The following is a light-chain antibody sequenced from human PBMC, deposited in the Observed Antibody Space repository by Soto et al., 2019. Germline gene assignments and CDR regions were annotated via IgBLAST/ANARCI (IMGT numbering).Light chain of an antibody. J-gene: IGKJ3*01. CDR1: VDISHF. Sequence: DIQMTQSPSSLSASIGDRVTISCHASVDISHFVNWYQQQPGKAPKLLIYDGYELQTGVPSRFSGSGSKTDFYLTISSLRPEDFASDYCQQYDNIRVTFVPGTRVDLK. CDR3: QQYDNIRVT. CDR2: DGY. V-gene: IGKV1-33*01.